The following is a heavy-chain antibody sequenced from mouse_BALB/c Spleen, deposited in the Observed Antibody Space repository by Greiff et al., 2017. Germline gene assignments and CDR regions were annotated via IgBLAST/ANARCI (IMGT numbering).Heavy chain of an antibody. V-gene: IGHV5-6-3*01. D-gene: IGHD1-1*01. Sequence: DVMLVESGGGLVQPGGSLKLSCAASGFTFSSYGMSWVRQTPDKRLELVATINSNGGSTYYPDSVKGRFTISRDNAKNTLYLQMSSLKSEDTAMYYCAREDYYGSSLYYYAMDYWGQGTSVTVSS. J-gene: IGHJ4*01. CDR2: INSNGGST. CDR3: AREDYYGSSLYYYAMDY. CDR1: GFTFSSYG.